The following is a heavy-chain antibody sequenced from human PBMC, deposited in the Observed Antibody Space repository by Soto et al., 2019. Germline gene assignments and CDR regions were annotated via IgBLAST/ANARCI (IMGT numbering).Heavy chain of an antibody. CDR3: ARATSMVRGVIDNWFDP. V-gene: IGHV1-69*01. D-gene: IGHD3-10*01. J-gene: IGHJ5*02. CDR1: GGTFSSYA. CDR2: SIPMYGPA. Sequence: QVPLVQSGAEVKKPGSSVTVSCKASGGTFSSYAIHWVRQAPGQGLEWMGGSIPMYGPAKYAQRFQGRVTITADESTTTVYMELTSLTSQDTAVYNCARATSMVRGVIDNWFDPWGHGTLVTVSS.